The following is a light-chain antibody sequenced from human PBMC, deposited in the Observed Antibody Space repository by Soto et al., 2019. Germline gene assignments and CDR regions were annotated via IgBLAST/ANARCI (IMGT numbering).Light chain of an antibody. CDR1: QSVSSSY. J-gene: IGKJ4*01. Sequence: EIVLTQSPGTLSLSPGERATLSCRASQSVSSSYLAWYQQKPGQAPRLLIYGASSRATGIPDRFSGSGSGTKFTLTINSLQSEDFAVYYCQQYSNWPLTFGGGTKV. CDR3: QQYSNWPLT. CDR2: GAS. V-gene: IGKV3-20*01.